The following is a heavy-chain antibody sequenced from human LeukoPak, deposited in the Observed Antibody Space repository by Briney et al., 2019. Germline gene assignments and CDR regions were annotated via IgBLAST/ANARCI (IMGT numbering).Heavy chain of an antibody. D-gene: IGHD4/OR15-4a*01. V-gene: IGHV3-48*03. CDR3: ARDSLHNYGGTGYGYYFDY. J-gene: IGHJ4*02. CDR2: IRRIVSLV. Sequence: GGSLRLSCAASGLYVNIYEMMGVREAPGKERGRGSYIRRIVSLVYYADSVKGRFTVSRDNPHKSLFLQMNGLIVEDTAMYYCARDSLHNYGGTGYGYYFDYWGQGTPVTVSS. CDR1: GLYVNIYE.